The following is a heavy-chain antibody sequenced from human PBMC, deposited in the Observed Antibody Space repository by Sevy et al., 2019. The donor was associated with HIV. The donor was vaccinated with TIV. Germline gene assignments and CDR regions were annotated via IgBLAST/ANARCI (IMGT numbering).Heavy chain of an antibody. Sequence: GGSLRLSCAASGFTFSSYDMHWVRQATGKGLEWVSAIGTAGDTYYPGSVKGRFTISRENAKNSLYLQMNSLRAGDTAVYYCARAYGGRGGFDYWGQGTLVTVSS. J-gene: IGHJ4*02. V-gene: IGHV3-13*01. CDR3: ARAYGGRGGFDY. CDR1: GFTFSSYD. CDR2: IGTAGDT. D-gene: IGHD3-16*01.